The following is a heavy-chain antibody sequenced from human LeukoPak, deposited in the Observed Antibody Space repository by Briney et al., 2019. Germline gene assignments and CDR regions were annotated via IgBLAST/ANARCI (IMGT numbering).Heavy chain of an antibody. Sequence: SETLSLTCTVSGGSISSSSYYWGWIRQPPGKGLEWIGSIYYSGSTYYNPSLKSRVTISVDTSKNQFSLKLSSVTAADTAVYYCARLAKRAAGTVEDFDYWGQGTLVTVSS. CDR3: ARLAKRAAGTVEDFDY. J-gene: IGHJ4*02. D-gene: IGHD6-13*01. V-gene: IGHV4-39*01. CDR2: IYYSGST. CDR1: GGSISSSSYY.